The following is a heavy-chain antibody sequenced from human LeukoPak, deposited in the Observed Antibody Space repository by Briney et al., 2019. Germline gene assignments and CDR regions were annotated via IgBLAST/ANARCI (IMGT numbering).Heavy chain of an antibody. V-gene: IGHV1-18*01. CDR3: ARASRVVVPNTPLDY. J-gene: IGHJ4*02. CDR1: GYTFTSYG. Sequence: GASVKVSCKASGYTFTSYGISWVRQAPGQGLEWMGWISAYNGNASYAQKLQGRVTMTRDTSTSTVYMELSSLRSEDTAVYYCARASRVVVPNTPLDYWGQGTLVTVSS. CDR2: ISAYNGNA. D-gene: IGHD3-22*01.